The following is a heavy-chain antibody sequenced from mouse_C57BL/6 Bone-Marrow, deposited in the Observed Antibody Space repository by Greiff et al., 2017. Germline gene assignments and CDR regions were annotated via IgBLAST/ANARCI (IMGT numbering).Heavy chain of an antibody. CDR1: GYTFTSYG. J-gene: IGHJ2*01. CDR2: ILPGSGST. Sequence: QVQLQQSGAELARPGASVKLSCKASGYTFTSYGISWVKQRTGHGLEWIGEILPGSGSTNYNEKFKGKATFTADTSSNTAYMQLSSLTTEDSAIYYCARGGTVVAFDYWGQGTTLTVSS. V-gene: IGHV1-9*01. CDR3: ARGGTVVAFDY. D-gene: IGHD1-1*01.